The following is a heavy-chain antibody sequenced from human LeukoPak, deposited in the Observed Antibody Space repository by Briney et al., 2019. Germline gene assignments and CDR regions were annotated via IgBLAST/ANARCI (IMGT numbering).Heavy chain of an antibody. CDR3: AKDRSIAVAGYFDY. D-gene: IGHD6-19*01. Sequence: GGSLRLSCAASGFTVSSNYMSWVRQAPGKGLEWVSVIYSGGSTYYADSVKGRFTISRDNSKNTLYLQMNSLRAEDTAVYYCAKDRSIAVAGYFDYWGQGTLVTVSS. V-gene: IGHV3-53*01. J-gene: IGHJ4*02. CDR1: GFTVSSNY. CDR2: IYSGGST.